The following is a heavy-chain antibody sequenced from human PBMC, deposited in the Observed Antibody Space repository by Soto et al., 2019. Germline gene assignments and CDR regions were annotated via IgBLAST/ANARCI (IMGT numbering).Heavy chain of an antibody. CDR2: IKQDGSEK. Sequence: EVQLVESGGGLMKPGGSQRLSYAASGFTFSSYWMSWVRQAPGKGLEWVASIKQDGSEKYYVDSVKGRFTISRDNAKNSLYLQMNSLRAEDTAVYYYARGGGSPDYWGQGTLVTVSS. D-gene: IGHD1-26*01. V-gene: IGHV3-7*04. CDR3: ARGGGSPDY. J-gene: IGHJ4*02. CDR1: GFTFSSYW.